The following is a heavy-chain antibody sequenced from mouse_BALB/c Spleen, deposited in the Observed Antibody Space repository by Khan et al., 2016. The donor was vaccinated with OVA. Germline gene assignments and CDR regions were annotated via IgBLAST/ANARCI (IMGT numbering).Heavy chain of an antibody. J-gene: IGHJ3*01. CDR2: ISYSGNT. Sequence: EVQLQESGPGLMKPSQSLSLTCTVTGYSITSEYTWNWIRQFPGHKLEWMGFISYSGNTRYNPSLKSRISITRDTSKNQFFLQLNSVTSEDTATYYCARKDYYACDPFPYWGQGTLVTVSA. D-gene: IGHD2-2*01. V-gene: IGHV3-2*02. CDR3: ARKDYYACDPFPY. CDR1: GYSITSEYT.